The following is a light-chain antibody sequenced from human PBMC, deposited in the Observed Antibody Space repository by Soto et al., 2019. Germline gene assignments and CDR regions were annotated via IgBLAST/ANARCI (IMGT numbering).Light chain of an antibody. V-gene: IGKV1-8*01. CDR3: QQYYSYTT. CDR1: QGISSY. CDR2: AAS. Sequence: AIRMTQSPSSFSASTGDRVTITCRASQGISSYLAWYQQKPGKAPKLLIYAASTLQSGVPSRFSGSGSGTDFTLTISCLQSEDFATYYCQQYYSYTTFGQGTKVAIK. J-gene: IGKJ1*01.